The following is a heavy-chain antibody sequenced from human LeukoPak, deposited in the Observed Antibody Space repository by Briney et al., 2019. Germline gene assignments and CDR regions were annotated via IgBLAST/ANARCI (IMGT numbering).Heavy chain of an antibody. CDR3: ARENWNYRYYYYYYYMDV. CDR2: IIPIFGTA. J-gene: IGHJ6*03. V-gene: IGHV1-69*06. Sequence: SVKVSCKASGGTFSSYAIRWVRQAPGQGLEWMGGIIPIFGTANYAQKFQGRVTITADKSTSTAYMELSSLRSEDTAVYYCARENWNYRYYYYYYYMDVWGKGTTVTVSS. CDR1: GGTFSSYA. D-gene: IGHD1-7*01.